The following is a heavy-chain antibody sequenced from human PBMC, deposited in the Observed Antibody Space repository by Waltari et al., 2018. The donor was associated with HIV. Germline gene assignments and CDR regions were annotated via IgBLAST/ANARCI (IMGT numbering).Heavy chain of an antibody. D-gene: IGHD1-26*01. V-gene: IGHV3-7*01. CDR2: IKDDGSEK. J-gene: IGHJ6*02. CDR3: ARIGTFPHNYAIDF. CDR1: GFTFTNYW. Sequence: EVQLMESGGGLVQFGGSLRLSCAASGFTFTNYWMSWVRQTPGKGLEWVAYIKDDGSEKYYMGSVKGRFTISRDNAKNSMFLQMNSLRAEDTAVYYCARIGTFPHNYAIDFWGQGTRSPSP.